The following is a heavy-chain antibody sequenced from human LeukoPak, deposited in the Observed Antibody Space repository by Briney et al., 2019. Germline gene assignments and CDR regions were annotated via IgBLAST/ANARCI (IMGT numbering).Heavy chain of an antibody. V-gene: IGHV1-46*01. CDR3: ARGRSEYQLLSGFDS. CDR2: INPSGGST. CDR1: GCTFTSYY. D-gene: IGHD2-2*01. J-gene: IGHJ5*01. Sequence: ASVKVSCKASGCTFTSYYMHWVRQAPGQGLEWMGIINPSGGSTSYAQKFQGRVTMTRDTSTSTVYMELSSLRSEDTAVYYCARGRSEYQLLSGFDSWGQGTLVTVSS.